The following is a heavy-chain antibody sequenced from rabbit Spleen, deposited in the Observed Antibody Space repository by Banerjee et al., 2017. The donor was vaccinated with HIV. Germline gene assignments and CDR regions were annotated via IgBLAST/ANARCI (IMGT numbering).Heavy chain of an antibody. CDR2: VGSGATGNT. CDR1: GFSFSSRYY. J-gene: IGHJ6*01. CDR3: ARDSGTSFSTYGMDL. V-gene: IGHV1S45*01. D-gene: IGHD8-1*01. Sequence: QEQLVESGGGLVKPEGSLTLTCTASGFSFSSRYYMCWVRQAPGKGLEWIGCVGSGATGNTYYASWAKGRFTISKTSSTTVTLQMTSLTAADTATYFCARDSGTSFSTYGMDLWGPGTLVTVS.